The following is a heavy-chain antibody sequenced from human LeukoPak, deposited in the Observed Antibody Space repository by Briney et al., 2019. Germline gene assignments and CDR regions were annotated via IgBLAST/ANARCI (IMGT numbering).Heavy chain of an antibody. D-gene: IGHD3-22*01. V-gene: IGHV3-30*18. CDR2: ISYDGSNK. J-gene: IGHJ6*02. Sequence: GGSLRLSCAACGFTFSSYGMHWVRQAPGKGLEWVAVISYDGSNKYYADSVKGRFTISRDNSKNPLYLQMNSLRAEDAAVYYCAKSWRITMIVVVKGYGMDVWGQGTTVTVSS. CDR3: AKSWRITMIVVVKGYGMDV. CDR1: GFTFSSYG.